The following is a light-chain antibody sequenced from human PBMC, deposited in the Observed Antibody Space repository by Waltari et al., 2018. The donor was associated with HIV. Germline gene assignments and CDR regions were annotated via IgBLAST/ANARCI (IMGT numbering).Light chain of an antibody. Sequence: QSALTQPASVSGSPGQSITISCTGTSSDVGGYPSVSWYQPFPGKAPKLMISEVSNRPSGVSDRLSGSKSCNTASLTISGLQAEDEADYYCSSYTTGSTLVVFGTGTKVIVL. CDR2: EVS. CDR1: SSDVGGYPS. J-gene: IGLJ1*01. V-gene: IGLV2-14*01. CDR3: SSYTTGSTLVV.